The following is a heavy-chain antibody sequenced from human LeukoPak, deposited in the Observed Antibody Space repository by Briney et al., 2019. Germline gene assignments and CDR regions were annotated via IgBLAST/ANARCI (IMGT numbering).Heavy chain of an antibody. CDR1: GFTFSSYA. V-gene: IGHV3-23*01. CDR3: AKENYDILTGYPIDY. CDR2: ISGSGGST. Sequence: GGSLRLSCAASGFTFSSYAMSWVRQGPGKELEWVSAISGSGGSTDYADSVKGRFTISRDNSKNTLYLQMNSLRAEDTAVYYCAKENYDILTGYPIDYWGQGTLVTVSS. J-gene: IGHJ4*02. D-gene: IGHD3-9*01.